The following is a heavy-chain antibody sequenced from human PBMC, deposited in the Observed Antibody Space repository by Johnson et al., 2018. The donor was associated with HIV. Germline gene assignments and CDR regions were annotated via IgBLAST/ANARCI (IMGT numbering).Heavy chain of an antibody. Sequence: VQLVESGGGVVKPGGSLGPPCAALGYTFSGNAMPGVRQAPARGRGGVAVLSYDEKNKYYADSVRGGFTISRDNSKNTLYLQMNSLRAEDTAVYYCASLIAAAGDDAFDIWDQGTMVTVSS. CDR2: LSYDEKNK. CDR1: GYTFSGNA. D-gene: IGHD6-13*01. V-gene: IGHV3-30*04. CDR3: ASLIAAAGDDAFDI. J-gene: IGHJ3*02.